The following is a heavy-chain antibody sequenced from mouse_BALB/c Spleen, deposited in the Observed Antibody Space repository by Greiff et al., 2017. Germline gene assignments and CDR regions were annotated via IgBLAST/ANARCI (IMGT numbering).Heavy chain of an antibody. CDR2: ISYDGSN. CDR1: GYSITSGYY. V-gene: IGHV3-6*02. J-gene: IGHJ4*01. CDR3: ARDYYGSSNAMDY. D-gene: IGHD1-1*01. Sequence: EVQLQQSGPGLVKPSQSLSLTCSVTGYSITSGYYWNWIRQFPGNKLEWMGYISYDGSNNYNPSLKNRISITRDTSKNQFFLKLNSVTTEDTATYYCARDYYGSSNAMDYWGQGTSVTVSS.